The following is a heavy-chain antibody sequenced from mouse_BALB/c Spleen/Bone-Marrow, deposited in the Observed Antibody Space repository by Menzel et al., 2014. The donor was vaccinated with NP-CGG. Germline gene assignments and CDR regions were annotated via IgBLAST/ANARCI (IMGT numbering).Heavy chain of an antibody. CDR1: GYSFTGYT. J-gene: IGHJ4*01. CDR3: ARSGLYYGNYLYAMDF. V-gene: IGHV1-18*01. Sequence: EVKLQESGPELAKPGASVKISCKASGYSFTGYTMNWVKQSHGKNLEWIGLINPYNGGTSYNQKFKGRAALTVDKSSSTAYMELLSLTSEDSAVYYCARSGLYYGNYLYAMDFWGQGTSVTVSS. D-gene: IGHD2-1*01. CDR2: INPYNGGT.